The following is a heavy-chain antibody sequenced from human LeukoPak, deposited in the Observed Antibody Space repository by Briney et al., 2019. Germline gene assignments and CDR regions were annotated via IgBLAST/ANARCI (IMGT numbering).Heavy chain of an antibody. CDR3: AKGSGYEAQYYYYYMDV. V-gene: IGHV3-66*01. J-gene: IGHJ6*03. CDR2: LYTTGRT. CDR1: RFTVSSTY. Sequence: GGSLRLSCAASRFTVSSTYMSWVRQAPGKGLEWVSVLYTTGRTNYAGSGEGRFTFSRDICKNKFFLKRKRLRAEDTAVYYCAKGSGYEAQYYYYYMDVWGKGTTVTISS. D-gene: IGHD5-12*01.